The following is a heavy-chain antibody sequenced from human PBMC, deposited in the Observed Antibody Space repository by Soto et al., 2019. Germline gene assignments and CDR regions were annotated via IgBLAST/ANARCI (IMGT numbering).Heavy chain of an antibody. CDR1: GGSFSGYY. J-gene: IGHJ4*02. Sequence: SETLSLTCAVYGGSFSGYYWSWIRQPPGKGLEWIGEINHSGSTNYNPSLKSRVTISVDTSKNQFSLKLSSVTAADTAVYYCARGATSLGITMVRGAHDYWGQGTLVTVSS. CDR2: INHSGST. CDR3: ARGATSLGITMVRGAHDY. D-gene: IGHD3-10*01. V-gene: IGHV4-34*01.